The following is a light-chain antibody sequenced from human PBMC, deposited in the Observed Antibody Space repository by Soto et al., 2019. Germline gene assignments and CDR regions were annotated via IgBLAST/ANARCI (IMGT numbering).Light chain of an antibody. CDR2: AAS. CDR1: QGISSY. J-gene: IGKJ1*01. V-gene: IGKV1-8*01. CDR3: PQYYSYPRT. Sequence: AIRMTQSPSSFSASTGDRVTITCRASQGISSYLAWYQQKPGKAPKLLIYAASTLQSGVPSRFSGSGSGTDSTFTFSCLQSEDFATYYCPQYYSYPRTFGQGTKVDIK.